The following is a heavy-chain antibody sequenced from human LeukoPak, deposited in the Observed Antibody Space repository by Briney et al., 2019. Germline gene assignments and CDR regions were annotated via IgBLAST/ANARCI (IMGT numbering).Heavy chain of an antibody. J-gene: IGHJ4*02. D-gene: IGHD2-15*01. CDR2: IYSGGGT. CDR1: GFTVSSNY. CDR3: ARVGGLVYCSGGSCYSDC. V-gene: IGHV3-53*01. Sequence: GGSLRLSCAASGFTVSSNYMSWVREGLGERLEWVSDIYSGGGTYYADSVKGRVTISRDNSKNTLYVQMNSLRAEDTAVYYCARVGGLVYCSGGSCYSDCWGQGTLVTVSS.